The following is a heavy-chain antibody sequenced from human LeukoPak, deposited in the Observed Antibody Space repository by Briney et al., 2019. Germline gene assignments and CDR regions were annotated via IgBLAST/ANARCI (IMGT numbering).Heavy chain of an antibody. CDR2: IHYSGTT. CDR3: ARVNFWGGYYRGYIDH. J-gene: IGHJ4*02. Sequence: SETLSLTCTVSGGSITSGDYYWSWIRQPPGKGLEWIGYIHYSGTTYYNPSLKSRGTISVDASKNQFSLELSSVTAADTAVYYCARVNFWGGYYRGYIDHWGQGTLVTVSS. CDR1: GGSITSGDYY. D-gene: IGHD3-3*01. V-gene: IGHV4-30-4*08.